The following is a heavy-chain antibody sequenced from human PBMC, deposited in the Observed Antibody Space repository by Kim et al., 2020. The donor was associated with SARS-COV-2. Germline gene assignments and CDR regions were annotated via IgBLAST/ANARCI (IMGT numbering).Heavy chain of an antibody. CDR3: ARGKGLVVPAAIDY. D-gene: IGHD2-2*02. V-gene: IGHV4-59*13. Sequence: SETLSLTCTVSGGSISSYYWSWIRQPPGKGLEWIGYIYYSGSTNYNPSLKSRVTISVDTSKNQFSLKLSSVTAADTAVYYCARGKGLVVPAAIDYWGQGT. J-gene: IGHJ4*02. CDR1: GGSISSYY. CDR2: IYYSGST.